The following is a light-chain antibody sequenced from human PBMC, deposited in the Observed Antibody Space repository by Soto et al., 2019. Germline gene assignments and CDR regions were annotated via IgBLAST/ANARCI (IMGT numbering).Light chain of an antibody. V-gene: IGKV3-15*01. Sequence: EIVLTQSPATLSLSPGERATLSCRASQSVSSNLAWYQQKPGQAPRPLIYGASTRATGIPARFSGSGSGTEFTLTISSLQSEDFAVYYCQQYNNWLGFGQGTKVDIK. J-gene: IGKJ1*01. CDR1: QSVSSN. CDR2: GAS. CDR3: QQYNNWLG.